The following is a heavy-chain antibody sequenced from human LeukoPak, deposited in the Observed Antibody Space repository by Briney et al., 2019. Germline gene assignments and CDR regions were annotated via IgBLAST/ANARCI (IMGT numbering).Heavy chain of an antibody. CDR3: ASREGITMVRGVRH. CDR1: GGSFSGYY. Sequence: SETLSLTCAVYGGSFSGYYWGWIRQPPGKGLEWIGEINHSGSTNYNPSLKSRVTISVDTSKNQFSLKLSSVTAADTAVYYCASREGITMVRGVRHWGQGTLVTVSS. V-gene: IGHV4-34*01. J-gene: IGHJ4*02. CDR2: INHSGST. D-gene: IGHD3-10*01.